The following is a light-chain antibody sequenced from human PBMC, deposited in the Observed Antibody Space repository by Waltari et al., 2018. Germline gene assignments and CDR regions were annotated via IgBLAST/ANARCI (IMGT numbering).Light chain of an antibody. CDR2: WAS. J-gene: IGKJ5*01. CDR1: QTVLYSSNNKNY. Sequence: DIVMTQSPDSLAVSLGERATINCNSTQTVLYSSNNKNYLAWYQHKPGQPPKLLIYWASTQESGVPDRFSGSGSGTDFTLTISSLQAEDVAAYYCQQYHSSPFTFGQGTRLEIK. CDR3: QQYHSSPFT. V-gene: IGKV4-1*01.